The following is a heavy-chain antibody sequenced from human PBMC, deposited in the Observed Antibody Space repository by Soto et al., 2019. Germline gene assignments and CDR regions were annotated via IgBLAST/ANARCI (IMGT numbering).Heavy chain of an antibody. Sequence: SETLSLTCTVSGDSFSGTNYYWAWVRQSPGKGLEWIGSINYSGTTYYTSSLKSRVAIFVDTSKSQFSLRLNSVTAADSGVYYCARDKITGLFDYWGQGTLVT. D-gene: IGHD2-8*02. CDR1: GDSFSGTNYY. CDR3: ARDKITGLFDY. V-gene: IGHV4-39*02. J-gene: IGHJ4*02. CDR2: INYSGTT.